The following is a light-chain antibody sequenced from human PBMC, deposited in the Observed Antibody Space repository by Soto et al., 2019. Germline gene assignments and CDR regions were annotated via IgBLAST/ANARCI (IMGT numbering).Light chain of an antibody. CDR1: QSISSY. J-gene: IGKJ1*01. CDR3: PQSYSTLRT. V-gene: IGKV1-39*01. Sequence: DIQMTQSPSSLSASVGDRVTITCRASQSISSYLNWYQQKPGKAPKLLIYAASSLQSGVPSRFSGSGSGTDLTLTISSLQPEDFATYYCPQSYSTLRTFGQGTKVDIX. CDR2: AAS.